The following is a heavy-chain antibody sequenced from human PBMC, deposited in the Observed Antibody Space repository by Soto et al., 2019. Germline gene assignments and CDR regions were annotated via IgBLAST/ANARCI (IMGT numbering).Heavy chain of an antibody. Sequence: QVQLVQSRAAVKNPGASVKVSCKASGYSFTRYGIAWARQAPGQGLEWMGWITTYNGNTNYAQNLQGRVTLTTDTSTSTAYMELTSLRSNDTAIYYCAMVDVYVTPSPQDVWGQGTTVIVSS. V-gene: IGHV1-18*01. CDR3: AMVDVYVTPSPQDV. D-gene: IGHD3-16*01. CDR2: ITTYNGNT. CDR1: GYSFTRYG. J-gene: IGHJ6*02.